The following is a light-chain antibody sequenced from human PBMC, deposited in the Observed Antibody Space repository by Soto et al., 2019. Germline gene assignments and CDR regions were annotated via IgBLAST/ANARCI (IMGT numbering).Light chain of an antibody. V-gene: IGLV2-8*01. J-gene: IGLJ2*01. Sequence: QSALIQPPSASGSPGQSVTISCTGTSSDVGAYNYVSWYQHHPGKAPKLIIYEVSKRPSGVPDRFSGSKSGNTASLTVSGLQAEDETDYYCSSYGGSISYVIFGGGTKLTVL. CDR3: SSYGGSISYVI. CDR1: SSDVGAYNY. CDR2: EVS.